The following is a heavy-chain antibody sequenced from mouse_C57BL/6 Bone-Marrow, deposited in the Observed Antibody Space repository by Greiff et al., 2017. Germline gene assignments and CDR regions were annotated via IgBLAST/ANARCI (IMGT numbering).Heavy chain of an antibody. CDR1: GFTFSSYA. J-gene: IGHJ2*01. Sequence: EVKLMESGGGLVKPGGSLKLSCAASGFTFSSYAMSWVRQTPEKRLEWVATISDGGSYTYYPDNVKGRFPISRDNAKNNLYLQMSHLKSEDTAMYYCARGSPTMSTTYFDYWGQGTTLTVSS. CDR2: ISDGGSYT. V-gene: IGHV5-4*03. CDR3: ARGSPTMSTTYFDY. D-gene: IGHD2-4*01.